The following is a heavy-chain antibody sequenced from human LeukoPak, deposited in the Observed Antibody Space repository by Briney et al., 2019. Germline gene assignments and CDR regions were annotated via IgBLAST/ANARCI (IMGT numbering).Heavy chain of an antibody. Sequence: PGGSLRLSCAASGFTFSSYSMKWVRQAPGKGLEWVSYISSSISTIYYADSVKGRFTISRDNAKNSLYLQMDSLRAEDMAVYYCARDRDSSSWSLRGVDAFDIWGQGTMVTVSS. CDR3: ARDRDSSSWSLRGVDAFDI. D-gene: IGHD6-13*01. CDR1: GFTFSSYS. CDR2: ISSSISTI. V-gene: IGHV3-48*01. J-gene: IGHJ3*02.